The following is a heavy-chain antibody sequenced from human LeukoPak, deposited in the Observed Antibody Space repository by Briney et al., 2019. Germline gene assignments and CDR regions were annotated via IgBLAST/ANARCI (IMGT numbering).Heavy chain of an antibody. CDR2: ISWNSGSI. V-gene: IGHV3-9*03. CDR1: GFTFDDYA. J-gene: IGHJ4*02. D-gene: IGHD2-21*02. CDR3: ARVRGGDYYFDY. Sequence: GRSLRLSCAASGFTFDDYAMHWVRQAPGKGLEWVSGISWNSGSIGYADSVKGRFTISRDNSKNTLYLQMGSLRAEDMAVYYCARVRGGDYYFDYWGQGTLVTVSS.